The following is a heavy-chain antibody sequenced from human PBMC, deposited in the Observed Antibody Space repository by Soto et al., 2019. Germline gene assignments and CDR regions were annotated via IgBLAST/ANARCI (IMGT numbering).Heavy chain of an antibody. D-gene: IGHD3-10*01. CDR1: GYTFTSYY. V-gene: IGHV1-46*01. Sequence: GAGVTVSCKASGYTFTSYYMHWVRQAPGQGREGMGIVNPSGGSTSYAQKVQGRVTMTMDTSTSTVYMELSSLRAEDTAVYYFARDVVRGVPYYYYGMDVWGEGTKVSVSS. CDR3: ARDVVRGVPYYYYGMDV. CDR2: VNPSGGST. J-gene: IGHJ6*04.